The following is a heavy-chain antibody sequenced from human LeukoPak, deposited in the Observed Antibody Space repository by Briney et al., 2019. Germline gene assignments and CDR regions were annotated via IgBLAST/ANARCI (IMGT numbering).Heavy chain of an antibody. D-gene: IGHD4-17*01. V-gene: IGHV3-23*01. CDR1: RFTFSNYA. J-gene: IGHJ4*02. CDR3: AKHREDYADSCLDDY. CDR2: ITGGGGGT. Sequence: QSGGSLRLSCAASRFTFSNYAMSWVRQAPGKGLEWVSAITGGGGGTYYADSVKGRFTISRDSSKNTLYLQMNGLRAEDTAVYYCAKHREDYADSCLDDYWGQGTLVTVSS.